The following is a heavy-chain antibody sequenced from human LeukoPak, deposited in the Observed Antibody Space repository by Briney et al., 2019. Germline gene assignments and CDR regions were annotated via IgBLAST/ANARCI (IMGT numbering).Heavy chain of an antibody. J-gene: IGHJ4*02. V-gene: IGHV3-7*01. CDR2: IKQDGSEK. CDR1: GFPLVGFW. D-gene: IGHD3-22*01. CDR3: ARILVTSGYYFGYLLK. Sequence: GGSLRLSCAASGFPLVGFWMSWVRQAPGKGLEWVANIKQDGSEKTYVDSVKGRFTISRDNTKNSLYLQMNSLRAEDTAVYYCARILVTSGYYFGYLLKWGQGSLVPVS.